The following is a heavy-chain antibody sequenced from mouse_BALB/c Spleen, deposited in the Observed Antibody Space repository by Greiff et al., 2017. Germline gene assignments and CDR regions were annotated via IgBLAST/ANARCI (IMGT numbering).Heavy chain of an antibody. CDR1: GYSITSDYA. Sequence: EVKLLESGPGLVKPSQSLSLTCTVTGYSITSDYAWNWLRQFPGNKLEWMGYISYSGSTSYNPSLKSRISITRDTSKNQFFLQLNSVTTEDTATYYCARRDYRYDDGYYYAMDYWGQGTSVTVSS. CDR3: ARRDYRYDDGYYYAMDY. D-gene: IGHD2-14*01. J-gene: IGHJ4*01. V-gene: IGHV3-2*02. CDR2: ISYSGST.